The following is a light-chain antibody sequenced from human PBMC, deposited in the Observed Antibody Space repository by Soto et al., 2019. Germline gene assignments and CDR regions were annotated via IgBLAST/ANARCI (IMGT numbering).Light chain of an antibody. J-gene: IGKJ5*01. CDR2: DAS. CDR1: QGIHTA. CDR3: QQFSNYPHV. Sequence: AIQLTHSPSSLSASVGDRVIITFRASQGIHTALAWYQQKPGNAPMLLIYDASTVEAGVPSRFSGSGSGTDFTLTISSLQPEDFATYYCQQFSNYPHVVGQGTDGRL. V-gene: IGKV1D-13*01.